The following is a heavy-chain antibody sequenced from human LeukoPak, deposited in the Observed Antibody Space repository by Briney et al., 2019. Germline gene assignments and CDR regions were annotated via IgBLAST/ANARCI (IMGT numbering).Heavy chain of an antibody. CDR3: AATYYDFWSGFHRATYYMDV. CDR1: GGSFSGYY. V-gene: IGHV4-34*01. J-gene: IGHJ6*03. Sequence: SETLSLTCAVYGGSFSGYYCSWIRQPPGKGLEWIGEINHSGSTNYNPSLKSRVTISVDTSMNQFSLKLSSVTAADTAVYYCAATYYDFWSGFHRATYYMDVWGKGTTVTVSS. D-gene: IGHD3-3*01. CDR2: INHSGST.